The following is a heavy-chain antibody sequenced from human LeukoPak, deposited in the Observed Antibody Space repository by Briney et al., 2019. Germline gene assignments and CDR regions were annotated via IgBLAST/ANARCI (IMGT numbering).Heavy chain of an antibody. D-gene: IGHD6-6*01. CDR1: GGSISSYY. CDR2: IYTSGST. Sequence: SETLSLTCTVSGGSISSYYWSWIRQPAGKGLEWIGRIYTSGSTNYNPSLKSRVTMSVDTSKDQFSLKLSSVTAADTAVYYCARVDSSSPWAGYFDYWGQGTLVTVSS. J-gene: IGHJ4*02. V-gene: IGHV4-4*07. CDR3: ARVDSSSPWAGYFDY.